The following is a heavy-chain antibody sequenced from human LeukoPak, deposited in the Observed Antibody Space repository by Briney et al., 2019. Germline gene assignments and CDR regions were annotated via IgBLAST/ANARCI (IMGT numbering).Heavy chain of an antibody. CDR3: ARHDRVAVAGLYYYYGMDV. CDR1: VDTFTSYG. Sequence: ASLKVSCKASVDTFTSYGISWVRQAPVQGLECMGCICAYNGNTTCAKKRKGRVTMTTDKSTRPAYMELRSLRSDDTAVYYCARHDRVAVAGLYYYYGMDVWGQGNTVTVSS. D-gene: IGHD6-19*01. J-gene: IGHJ6*02. CDR2: ICAYNGNT. V-gene: IGHV1-18*01.